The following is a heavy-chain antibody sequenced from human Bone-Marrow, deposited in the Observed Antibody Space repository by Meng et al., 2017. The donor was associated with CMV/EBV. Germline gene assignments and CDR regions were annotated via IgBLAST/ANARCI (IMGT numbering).Heavy chain of an antibody. CDR1: GYTFTSYG. Sequence: ASVKVSCKASGYTFTSYGISWVRQAPGQGLEWMGWISAYNGNTNYAQKLQGRVTMTTDTSTSTAYMELRSLRSDDTAVYYCARDAQLGGWGDHYYYYGMDVCGQGTTVTVSS. D-gene: IGHD2-2*01. J-gene: IGHJ6*02. CDR2: ISAYNGNT. CDR3: ARDAQLGGWGDHYYYYGMDV. V-gene: IGHV1-18*01.